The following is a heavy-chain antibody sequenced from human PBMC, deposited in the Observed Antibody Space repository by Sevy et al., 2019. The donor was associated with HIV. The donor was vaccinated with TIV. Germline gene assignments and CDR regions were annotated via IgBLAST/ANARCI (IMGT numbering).Heavy chain of an antibody. J-gene: IGHJ4*02. CDR2: ISSSSSTI. V-gene: IGHV3-48*02. CDR3: ARERGEDYDSSGYYLDY. D-gene: IGHD3-22*01. Sequence: GGSLRLSCAASGFTFSSYSMNWVRQAPGKGLEWVSYISSSSSTIYYADSVKGRFTISRDNAKNSLYLQMNSLRDEDTAVYYCARERGEDYDSSGYYLDYWGQRTLVTVSS. CDR1: GFTFSSYS.